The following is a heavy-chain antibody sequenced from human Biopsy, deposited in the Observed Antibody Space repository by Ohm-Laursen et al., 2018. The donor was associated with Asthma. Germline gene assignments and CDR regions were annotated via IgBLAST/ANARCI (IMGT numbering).Heavy chain of an antibody. CDR1: RFTYE. J-gene: IGHJ6*02. Sequence: SLRLSCAASRFTYEMHWVRQAPGKGLEWVAVISYDGSSINYADSVKGRFTISRDNAENSLYLQMNSLRTEDTGVYYCAKTLHNTSGQEVDGMDVWGQGTTVTVSS. D-gene: IGHD2-2*01. V-gene: IGHV3-30*18. CDR3: AKTLHNTSGQEVDGMDV. CDR2: ISYDGSSI.